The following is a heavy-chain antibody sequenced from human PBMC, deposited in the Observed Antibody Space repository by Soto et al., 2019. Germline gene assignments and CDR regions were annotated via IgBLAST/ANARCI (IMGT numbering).Heavy chain of an antibody. Sequence: SETLSLTCTASGGSISRYYWSWIRQPPGKGLEWIGYIYYSGSTNYNPSLKSRVTISVDTSKNQFSLKLSSVTAADTAVYYWARCTTFGGVIDYWGQGTLVTVAS. V-gene: IGHV4-59*01. CDR3: ARCTTFGGVIDY. J-gene: IGHJ4*02. CDR2: IYYSGST. D-gene: IGHD3-16*01. CDR1: GGSISRYY.